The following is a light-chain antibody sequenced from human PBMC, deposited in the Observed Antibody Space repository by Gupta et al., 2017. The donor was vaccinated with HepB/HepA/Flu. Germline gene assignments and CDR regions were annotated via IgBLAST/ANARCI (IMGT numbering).Light chain of an antibody. J-gene: IGKJ4*01. CDR2: EIS. CDR3: MQSVQPPLT. CDR1: QSLLHSSGETY. V-gene: IGKV2D-29*01. Sequence: VMTQTPLSLSVTPGQPASISCKSSQSLLHSSGETYLYWFLQKPGQPPQLLIHEISKRFSGGPERFSGSGSGTDFTRKISRVETEDVGVYYGMQSVQPPLTFGGGTKVEIK.